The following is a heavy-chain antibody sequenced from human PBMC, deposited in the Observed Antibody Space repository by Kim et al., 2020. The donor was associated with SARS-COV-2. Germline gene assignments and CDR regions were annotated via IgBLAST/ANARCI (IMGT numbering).Heavy chain of an antibody. CDR2: IWYDGSNK. CDR3: AREYRVVGVVIINYYYYYMDV. V-gene: IGHV3-33*01. Sequence: GGSLRLSCAASGFTFSSYGMHWVRQAPGKGLEWVAVIWYDGSNKYYADSVKGRFTISRDNSENTLYLQMNSLRAEDTAVYYCAREYRVVGVVIINYYYYYMDVWGKGTTVTVSS. CDR1: GFTFSSYG. J-gene: IGHJ6*03. D-gene: IGHD3-3*01.